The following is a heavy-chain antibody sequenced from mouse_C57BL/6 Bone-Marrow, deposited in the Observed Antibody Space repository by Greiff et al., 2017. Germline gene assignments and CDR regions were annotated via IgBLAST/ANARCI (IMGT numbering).Heavy chain of an antibody. CDR3: ERARGGYYSSYAMDY. V-gene: IGHV1-56*01. D-gene: IGHD2-3*01. J-gene: IGHJ4*01. CDR1: GFTFTSYW. CDR2: IFPGSGST. Sequence: VQLHQSGPDLVRPGASVKISCEAPGFTFTSYWMQWVSQRPGQGLEWVGEIFPGSGSTYYTEKFKGQATLTVDTSSSTAYLQLSSLTSEDSAVXFYERARGGYYSSYAMDYWGQGTSVTVSS.